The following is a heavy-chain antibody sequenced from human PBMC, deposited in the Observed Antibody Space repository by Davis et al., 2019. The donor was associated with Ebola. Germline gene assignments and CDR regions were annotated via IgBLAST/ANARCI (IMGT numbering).Heavy chain of an antibody. J-gene: IGHJ6*02. Sequence: MPSETLSLTCAVYGGSFSGYYWSWIRQPPGKGLEWIGEINHSGGTNYNPSLKSRVTISVDTSKNQFSLKLSSVTAADTAVYYCARGLLSWVYYGMDVWGQGTTVTVSS. V-gene: IGHV4-34*01. CDR2: INHSGGT. CDR3: ARGLLSWVYYGMDV. CDR1: GGSFSGYY.